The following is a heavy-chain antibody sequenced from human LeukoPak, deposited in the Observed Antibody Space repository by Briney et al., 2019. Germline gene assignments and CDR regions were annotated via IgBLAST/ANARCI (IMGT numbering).Heavy chain of an antibody. Sequence: GGSLRLSCAVSGFSFNNYAMYWVHQAPGKGLEWVALISYDGGDKYYAESMKGRITISRDNAENTLYLQMNNLRPDDTAFYFCVKEGVEYSYSYGDYWGQGTLVTVSS. D-gene: IGHD3-16*01. J-gene: IGHJ4*02. CDR2: ISYDGGDK. CDR1: GFSFNNYA. V-gene: IGHV3-30*18. CDR3: VKEGVEYSYSYGDY.